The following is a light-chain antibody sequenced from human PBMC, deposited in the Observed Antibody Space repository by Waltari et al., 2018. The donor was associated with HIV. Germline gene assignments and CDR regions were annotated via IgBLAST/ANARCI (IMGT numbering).Light chain of an antibody. CDR3: SSYAGSNNHVV. CDR2: EVN. Sequence: QSALTQPPSASGSPGQSVTISCTGTSSDVGGYNYVSWYQQHPGKAPKLMIYEVNKRPSRVPDRFSGSKSGNTASLTVSGLQAEDEADYYCSSYAGSNNHVVFGGGTKLTVL. CDR1: SSDVGGYNY. V-gene: IGLV2-8*01. J-gene: IGLJ2*01.